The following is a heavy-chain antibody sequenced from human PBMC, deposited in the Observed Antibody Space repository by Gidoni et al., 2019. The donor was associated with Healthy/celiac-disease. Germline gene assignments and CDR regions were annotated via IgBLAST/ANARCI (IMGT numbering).Heavy chain of an antibody. J-gene: IGHJ6*03. CDR1: VYTFTSYA. V-gene: IGHV1-8*01. CDR2: MNPNSGNT. CDR3: ARGRRDRITIFGVVTKDYYYYYMDV. Sequence: QVQLVQSGAEVKKPGASVKVSCKASVYTFTSYAINWLRPATGQGLEWMGWMNPNSGNTGYAQKFQGRVTMTRNTSISTAYMELSSLRSEDTAVYYCARGRRDRITIFGVVTKDYYYYYMDVWGKGTTVTVSS. D-gene: IGHD3-3*01.